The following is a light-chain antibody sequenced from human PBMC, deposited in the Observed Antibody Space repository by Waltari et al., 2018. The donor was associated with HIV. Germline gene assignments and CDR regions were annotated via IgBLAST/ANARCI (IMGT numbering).Light chain of an antibody. V-gene: IGLV3-19*01. J-gene: IGLJ2*01. CDR2: GKN. Sequence: SSELTQDPAVSVALGQTVRITCQGDSLRSYYASWYQQKPGQAPVLVIYGKNNRPSGIPDRFSGSSSGNTASLTITGAQAEDKADYYCNSRDSSGNHHVFGGGTKLTVL. CDR1: SLRSYY. CDR3: NSRDSSGNHHV.